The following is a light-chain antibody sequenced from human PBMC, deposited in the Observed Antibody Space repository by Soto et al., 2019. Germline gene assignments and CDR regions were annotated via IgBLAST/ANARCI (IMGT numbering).Light chain of an antibody. CDR3: PHRHSFPLS. CDR2: SAS. CDR1: QTVGSY. Sequence: DIQMTQSPSSLSASVGDRVTITCRASQTVGSYLNWYQHKPGNAPKILIYSASSLRSGVPSRFSVSASGTHFTLTISSQQSEDPLTYYCPHRHSFPLSFGGGTRVEI. J-gene: IGKJ4*01. V-gene: IGKV1-39*01.